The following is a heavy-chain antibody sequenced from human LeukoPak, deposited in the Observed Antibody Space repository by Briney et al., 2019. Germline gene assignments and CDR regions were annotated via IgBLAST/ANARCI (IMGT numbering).Heavy chain of an antibody. J-gene: IGHJ6*03. CDR1: GGSFSGYY. Sequence: SETLSPTCAVSGGSFSGYYWSWIRQPPGKGLEWIGEINHSGSTNYNPSLKSRVTISVDTSKNQFSLKLSSVTAADTAVYYCARGQRWLRSLNMDVWGKGTTVTVSS. CDR2: INHSGST. CDR3: ARGQRWLRSLNMDV. D-gene: IGHD5-12*01. V-gene: IGHV4-34*01.